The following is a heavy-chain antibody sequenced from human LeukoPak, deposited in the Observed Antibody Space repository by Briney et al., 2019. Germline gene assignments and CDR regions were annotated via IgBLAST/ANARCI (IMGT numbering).Heavy chain of an antibody. V-gene: IGHV3-13*01. CDR2: IGTAGDT. J-gene: IGHJ6*02. CDR1: GFTFSSYD. Sequence: GGSLRLSCAASGFTFSSYDMHWVRHATGKGLEWVSAIGTAGDTYYPGSVKGRFTISRENAKNSLYLQMNSLRAGDTAVYYCARVWSGSYYGMDVWGQGTTVTVSS. D-gene: IGHD3-3*01. CDR3: ARVWSGSYYGMDV.